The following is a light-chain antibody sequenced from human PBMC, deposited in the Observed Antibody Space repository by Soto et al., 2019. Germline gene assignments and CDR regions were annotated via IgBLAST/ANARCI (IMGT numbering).Light chain of an antibody. J-gene: IGKJ4*01. Sequence: EIVLTQSPGTLSLSPGERATLSCRASQSVSSSYLAWYQQKPGQATRLLIYGASSRATGIPDRFSGSGSGTDFTLTISRLEPEVFAVYYCQQYGSPLTFGGGTKVEIK. CDR2: GAS. CDR1: QSVSSSY. V-gene: IGKV3-20*01. CDR3: QQYGSPLT.